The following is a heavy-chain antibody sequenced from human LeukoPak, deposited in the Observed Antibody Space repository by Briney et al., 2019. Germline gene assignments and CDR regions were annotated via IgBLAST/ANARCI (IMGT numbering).Heavy chain of an antibody. CDR1: GYTLTELS. J-gene: IGHJ4*02. D-gene: IGHD6-19*01. Sequence: ASVKVSCKVSGYTLTELSMHWVRQAPGKGLEWMGGFDPEDGETIYAQKFQGRVTMTEDTSTDTAYMELSSLRSEDTAVYYCARDVFAVAGPDLDYWGQGTLVTVSS. V-gene: IGHV1-24*01. CDR2: FDPEDGET. CDR3: ARDVFAVAGPDLDY.